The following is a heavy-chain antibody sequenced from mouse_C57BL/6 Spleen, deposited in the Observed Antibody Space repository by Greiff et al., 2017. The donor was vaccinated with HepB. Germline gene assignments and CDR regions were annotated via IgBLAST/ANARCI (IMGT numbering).Heavy chain of an antibody. J-gene: IGHJ2*01. Sequence: VQLQQSVAELVRPGASVKLSCTASGFNIKNTYMHWVKQRPEQGLEWIGRIDPANGNTKYAPKFQGNATITADTSSNTAYLQLSSLTSEDTAIYYCARDSFTTVVHFDYWGQGTTLTVSS. CDR3: ARDSFTTVVHFDY. CDR2: IDPANGNT. V-gene: IGHV14-3*01. CDR1: GFNIKNTY. D-gene: IGHD1-1*01.